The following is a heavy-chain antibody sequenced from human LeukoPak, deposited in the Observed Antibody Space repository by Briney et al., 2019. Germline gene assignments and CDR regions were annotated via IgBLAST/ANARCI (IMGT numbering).Heavy chain of an antibody. CDR2: IYTSGST. V-gene: IGHV4-4*07. J-gene: IGHJ5*02. CDR1: GGSISSYY. D-gene: IGHD2-15*01. Sequence: PSETLSLTCTVSGGSISSYYWSWIRQPAGKGLEWIGRIYTSGSTNYNPSLKSRVTISIDTSKNQFSLKLSSVTAADTAVYYCARGSCTGGSCYSTWFDPWGQGTLVTVSS. CDR3: ARGSCTGGSCYSTWFDP.